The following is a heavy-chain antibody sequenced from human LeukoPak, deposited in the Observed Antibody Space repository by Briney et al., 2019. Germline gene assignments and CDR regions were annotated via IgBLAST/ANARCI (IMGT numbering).Heavy chain of an antibody. CDR3: ARGGGWYSY. D-gene: IGHD6-19*01. CDR1: GGSFSGYY. V-gene: IGHV4-34*01. Sequence: PSETLSLTCAVYGGSFSGYYWSWIRQPPGKGLEWIGEINHSGSTNYNPSLKSRVTISVDTSKNQFSLKLSSVTAADTAVYYCARGGGWYSYWGQGTLVTVSS. CDR2: INHSGST. J-gene: IGHJ4*02.